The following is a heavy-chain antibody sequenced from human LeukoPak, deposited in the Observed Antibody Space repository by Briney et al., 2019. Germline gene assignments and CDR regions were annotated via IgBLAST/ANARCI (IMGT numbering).Heavy chain of an antibody. CDR1: GFTVSSNY. V-gene: IGHV3-23*01. D-gene: IGHD2-2*01. J-gene: IGHJ2*01. CDR2: ISGNGGNT. CDR3: ASRSSSLNWYFDL. Sequence: GGSLRLSCAASGFTVSSNYMSWVRQAPGKGLEWVSGISGNGGNTYYADSVKGRFTISRDNSKETLYLQMNSLRAEDTAVYYCASRSSSLNWYFDLWGRGTLVTVSS.